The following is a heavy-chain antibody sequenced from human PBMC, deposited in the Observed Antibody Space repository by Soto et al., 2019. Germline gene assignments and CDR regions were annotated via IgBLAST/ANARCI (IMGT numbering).Heavy chain of an antibody. J-gene: IGHJ6*03. CDR3: ARGLILWFGELSRRAGYDYYMDV. CDR2: INDSGNI. Sequence: QEQLQQWGAGLLQPSETLSLTCAVYGGSFSGYQWSWIRQTPGKGLEWIGEINDSGNINYNPSLKSRVTILLDTPKKQISLKLSSVTAADTAVYYCARGLILWFGELSRRAGYDYYMDVWVKGTTVTVSS. CDR1: GGSFSGYQ. V-gene: IGHV4-34*01. D-gene: IGHD3-10*01.